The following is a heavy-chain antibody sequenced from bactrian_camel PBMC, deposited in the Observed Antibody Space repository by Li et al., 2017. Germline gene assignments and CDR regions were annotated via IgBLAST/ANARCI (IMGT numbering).Heavy chain of an antibody. CDR2: ISTDAST. Sequence: VQLVESGGGSVQAGETLRLSCTASGFTFDGSDMGWHRQAPGDECELVSTISTDASTYYADSVSGRFTISRDNAKNTVYLQMNSLKPQDTGVYYCAADASSPEYRVCGAGNPFGHWSQGTQVTVS. J-gene: IGHJ6*01. CDR3: AADASSPEYRVCGAGNPFGH. V-gene: IGHV3S56*01. CDR1: GFTFDGSD. D-gene: IGHD5*01.